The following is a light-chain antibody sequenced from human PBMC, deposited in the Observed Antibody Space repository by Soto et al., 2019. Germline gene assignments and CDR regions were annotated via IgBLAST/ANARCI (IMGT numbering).Light chain of an antibody. CDR3: QHYNSYSEA. CDR1: QSVSYY. J-gene: IGKJ1*01. V-gene: IGKV3-20*01. CDR2: DAS. Sequence: EIVLTQSPGTLSLSPGERATLSCRASQSVSYYLAWYQQKPGQAPRLLIYDASSRATGVPDRFSGSGSGTDFTLTISRLEPEDFAVYYCQHYNSYSEAFGQGTKVELK.